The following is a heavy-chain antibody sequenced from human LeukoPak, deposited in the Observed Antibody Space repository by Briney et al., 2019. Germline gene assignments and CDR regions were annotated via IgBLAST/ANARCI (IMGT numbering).Heavy chain of an antibody. CDR2: ISYDGSNK. Sequence: QPGGSLRLSCAASGFTFSSYAMSWVRQAPGKGLDWVAVISYDGSNKYYADSVKGRFTISRDNSKNTLYLQMNSLRAEDTAVYYCARTQYSGSYYFDYWGQGTLVTVSS. J-gene: IGHJ4*02. CDR1: GFTFSSYA. CDR3: ARTQYSGSYYFDY. V-gene: IGHV3-30*03. D-gene: IGHD1-26*01.